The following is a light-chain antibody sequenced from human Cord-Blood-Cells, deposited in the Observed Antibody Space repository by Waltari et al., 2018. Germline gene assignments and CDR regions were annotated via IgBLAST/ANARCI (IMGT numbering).Light chain of an antibody. Sequence: QSALTQPRSVSGSPGQSVTISCTGTSSAVGGYNYVPWYQQHPGKAPKLMIYDVSKRPSGVPDRFSGSKSGNTASLTISGLQAEDEADYYCCSYAGSYTNWVFGGGTKLTVL. CDR2: DVS. J-gene: IGLJ3*02. V-gene: IGLV2-11*01. CDR1: SSAVGGYNY. CDR3: CSYAGSYTNWV.